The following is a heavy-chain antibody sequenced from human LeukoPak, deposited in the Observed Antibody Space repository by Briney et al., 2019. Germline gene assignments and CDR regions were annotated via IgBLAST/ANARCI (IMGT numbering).Heavy chain of an antibody. V-gene: IGHV3-48*01. CDR1: GFTFSSSS. Sequence: GGSLRLSCVASGFTFSSSSMNWVRQAPGKGLEWVSYITISSSTTYYADSAKGRFTISRDNAKNSLYLQMNSLRAEDTAVYYCARAPPPRYYMHVWGKGTTVTVSS. J-gene: IGHJ6*03. CDR2: ITISSSTT. CDR3: ARAPPPRYYMHV.